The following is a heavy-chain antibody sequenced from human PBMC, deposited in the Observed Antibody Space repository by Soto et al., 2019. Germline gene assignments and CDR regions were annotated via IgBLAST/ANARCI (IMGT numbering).Heavy chain of an antibody. D-gene: IGHD6-13*01. CDR3: ARDKGYSSSWYGSTYGMDV. CDR1: GDSISSGYY. CDR2: IYHSGTT. V-gene: IGHV4-38-2*02. J-gene: IGHJ6*02. Sequence: PSETLSLTCAVSGDSISSGYYWAWIRQPPGKGLEWIGSIYHSGTTYYNPSLKSRVTISVDTSENQFSLKLSSVTAADTAVYYCARDKGYSSSWYGSTYGMDVWGQGTTVTVSS.